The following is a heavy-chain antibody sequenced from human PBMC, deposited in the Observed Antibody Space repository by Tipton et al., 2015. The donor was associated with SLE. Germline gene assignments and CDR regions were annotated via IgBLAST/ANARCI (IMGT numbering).Heavy chain of an antibody. D-gene: IGHD3-10*01. Sequence: TLSLTCAVSGYSISSGSYWGWIRQPPGKGLEWIGCLFHSGSTYYNPSLKSRVTISVDTSRNQFSLRLSSVTAADTAVYYCARRPWGGFDYWGQGTLVTVSS. V-gene: IGHV4-38-2*01. J-gene: IGHJ4*02. CDR1: GYSISSGSY. CDR2: LFHSGST. CDR3: ARRPWGGFDY.